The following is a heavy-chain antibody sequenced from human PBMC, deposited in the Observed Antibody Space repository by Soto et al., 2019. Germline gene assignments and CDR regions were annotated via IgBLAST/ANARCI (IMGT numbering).Heavy chain of an antibody. CDR2: IYYSGST. CDR3: AHLYGSGPHRGYYYYYGMDV. D-gene: IGHD3-10*01. Sequence: QVQLQELGPGLVKPSLTMSLTCTVSGGSISSGGYYWSWIRQHPGKGLEWIGYIYYSGSTYYNPSLKSRVTISVETSKNQFALKLSSVTAADTAVYYCAHLYGSGPHRGYYYYYGMDVWGQGTTVTVSS. CDR1: GGSISSGGYY. J-gene: IGHJ6*02. V-gene: IGHV4-31*03.